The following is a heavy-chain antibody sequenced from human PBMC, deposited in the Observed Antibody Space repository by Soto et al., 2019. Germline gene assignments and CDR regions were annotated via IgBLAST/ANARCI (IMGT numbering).Heavy chain of an antibody. CDR1: GFTLSSYA. D-gene: IGHD3-22*01. J-gene: IGHJ4*02. Sequence: PGGSLRLSCAASGFTLSSYAMHWVRQAPGKGLEWVAVISYDGSNKYYADSVKGRFTISRDNSKNTLYLQMNSLRAEDTAVYYCARGLYYYDSSGYYNDYWGQGTLVTVSS. CDR3: ARGLYYYDSSGYYNDY. V-gene: IGHV3-30-3*01. CDR2: ISYDGSNK.